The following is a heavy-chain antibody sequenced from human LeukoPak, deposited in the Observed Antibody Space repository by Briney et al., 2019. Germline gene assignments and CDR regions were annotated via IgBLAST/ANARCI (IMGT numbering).Heavy chain of an antibody. J-gene: IGHJ4*02. CDR3: ARSDCSSWYLFDY. CDR1: VYTFTSYA. CDR2: IKAGNGNT. Sequence: ASVKVSCKASVYTFTSYAMHWVRQAPGQRLEWMGWIKAGNGNTKYSQKFQGRVTITRDTSASTAYMELSSLRSEDPGVYYWARSDCSSWYLFDYWGQGTLVTGSS. D-gene: IGHD6-13*01. V-gene: IGHV1-3*01.